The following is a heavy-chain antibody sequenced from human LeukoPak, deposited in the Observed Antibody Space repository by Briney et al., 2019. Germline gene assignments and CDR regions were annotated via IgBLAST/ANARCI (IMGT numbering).Heavy chain of an antibody. Sequence: SETLSLTCAVSGYSISSGYYWGWIRQPPGKGLEWIGEINHSGSTNYNPSLKSRVTISVDTSKNQFSLKLSSVTAADTAVYYCARGLVDYGSGSYYNIDYWGQGTLVTVSS. CDR2: INHSGST. V-gene: IGHV4-38-2*01. CDR1: GYSISSGYY. D-gene: IGHD3-10*01. CDR3: ARGLVDYGSGSYYNIDY. J-gene: IGHJ4*02.